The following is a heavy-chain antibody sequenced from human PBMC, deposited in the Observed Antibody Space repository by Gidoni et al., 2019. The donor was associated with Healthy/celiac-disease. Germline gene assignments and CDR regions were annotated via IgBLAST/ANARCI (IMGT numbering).Heavy chain of an antibody. V-gene: IGHV1-3*01. D-gene: IGHD1-26*01. CDR3: ARGPMEWEL. CDR1: GYTFTSYA. J-gene: IGHJ4*02. Sequence: QVQLVQSGAKVKKPEASVKISCKAYGYTFTSYAMHWVRQAPGQRLEWMGWIHAGNGNTKYSQKCQGRVTITRDTSASTAYMELSSLRSEDTAVYYCARGPMEWELWGQGTLVTVSS. CDR2: IHAGNGNT.